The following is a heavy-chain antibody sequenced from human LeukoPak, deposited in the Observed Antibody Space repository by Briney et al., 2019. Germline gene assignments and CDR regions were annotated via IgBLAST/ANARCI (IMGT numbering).Heavy chain of an antibody. V-gene: IGHV1-46*01. Sequence: ASVKVSCKTSGYTFTSYYIHWVRQAPGQGLEWMGIINPSGGSTSYAQKFQGRVTMTRDTSTSTAYMELSSLRSEDTAVYYCASPSGDHVHYFDYWGQGTLVTVSS. J-gene: IGHJ4*02. CDR1: GYTFTSYY. CDR3: ASPSGDHVHYFDY. CDR2: INPSGGST. D-gene: IGHD7-27*01.